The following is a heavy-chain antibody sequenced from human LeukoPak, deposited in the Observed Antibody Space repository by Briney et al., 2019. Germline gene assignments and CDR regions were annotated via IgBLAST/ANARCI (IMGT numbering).Heavy chain of an antibody. CDR1: GGTFSSYA. CDR3: ARLGNDYGDYRADY. Sequence: SVKVSCKASGGTFSSYAISWVRQAPGQGLEWMGGIIPIFGTANYAQKFQGRVTITADESTSTAYMELSSLRSEDTAVYYCARLGNDYGDYRADYWGQGTLVTVSS. CDR2: IIPIFGTA. V-gene: IGHV1-69*13. D-gene: IGHD4-17*01. J-gene: IGHJ4*02.